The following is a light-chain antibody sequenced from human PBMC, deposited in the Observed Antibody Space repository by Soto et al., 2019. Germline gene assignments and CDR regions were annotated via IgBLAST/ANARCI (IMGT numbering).Light chain of an antibody. J-gene: IGLJ3*02. Sequence: QAVVTQEPSVTVSPGETVTLTCAPSTGEVSSGYRSNWFQQKPGQAPRTLINRTTNRRSWTPARFSGSLLGGKPALTLSGVQPEDEAEYYCLLHFGTFLVFGGGTKLTVL. CDR1: TGEVSSGYR. V-gene: IGLV7-43*01. CDR3: LLHFGTFLV. CDR2: RTT.